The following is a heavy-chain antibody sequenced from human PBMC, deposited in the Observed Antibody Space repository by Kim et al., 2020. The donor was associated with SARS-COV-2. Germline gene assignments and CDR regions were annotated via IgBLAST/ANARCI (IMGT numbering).Heavy chain of an antibody. D-gene: IGHD1-1*01. Sequence: GGSLRLSCAASGFTFRNYGMHWVRQAPGKGLEWVAVMGSDGNSKIYADSVKGRFTISRDNSYNTLYLQMNSLRADDTAVYYCATDAGGAPFDYWGQGTLVTVSS. V-gene: IGHV3-33*03. CDR3: ATDAGGAPFDY. CDR1: GFTFRNYG. J-gene: IGHJ4*02. CDR2: MGSDGNSK.